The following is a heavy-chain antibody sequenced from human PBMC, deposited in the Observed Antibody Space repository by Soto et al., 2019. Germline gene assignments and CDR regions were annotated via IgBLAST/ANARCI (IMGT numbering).Heavy chain of an antibody. V-gene: IGHV3-30*04. Sequence: GGALRVFSAGSGFSFGSYEMHWVRQAPGKGLEWVTFTSYDGSINYYADSVKGRFTMSRDNSKNLLYLQMNSLRTEDTAVYYCVRRSTVSYYAVDVWGQRTTVPASS. CDR3: VRRSTVSYYAVDV. D-gene: IGHD4-17*01. CDR2: TSYDGSIN. J-gene: IGHJ6*02. CDR1: GFSFGSYE.